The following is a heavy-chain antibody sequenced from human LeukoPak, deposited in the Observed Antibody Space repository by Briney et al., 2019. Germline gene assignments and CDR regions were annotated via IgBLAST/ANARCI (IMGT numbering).Heavy chain of an antibody. Sequence: GGSLRLSCAASGFTFSSYAMSWVRQAPGKGLEWVSVIYSGGSTYYADSVKGRFTISRHNSKNTLYLQMNSLRAEDTAVYYCARVSVRRGYGDYPDYWGQGTLVTVSS. J-gene: IGHJ4*02. D-gene: IGHD4-17*01. CDR1: GFTFSSYA. CDR3: ARVSVRRGYGDYPDY. V-gene: IGHV3-53*04. CDR2: IYSGGST.